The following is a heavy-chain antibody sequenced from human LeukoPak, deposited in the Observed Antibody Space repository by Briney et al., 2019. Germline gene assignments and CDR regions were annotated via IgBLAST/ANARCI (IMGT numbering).Heavy chain of an antibody. CDR2: ISGSGGST. D-gene: IGHD3-16*01. Sequence: GGSLRLSCAASGFTFSSYAMSWVRQAPGKGLEWVSAISGSGGSTYYADSVKGRFTISRDNSKNTLYLQMNSLRVEDTAVYYCAKLNDPYHYGMDVWGQGTTVTVSS. CDR1: GFTFSSYA. CDR3: AKLNDPYHYGMDV. J-gene: IGHJ6*02. V-gene: IGHV3-23*01.